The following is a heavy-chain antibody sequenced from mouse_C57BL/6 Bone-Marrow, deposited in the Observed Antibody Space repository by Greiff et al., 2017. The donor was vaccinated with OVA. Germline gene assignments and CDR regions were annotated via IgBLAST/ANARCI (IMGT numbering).Heavy chain of an antibody. CDR2: INPGSGGT. CDR1: GYAFTNYL. D-gene: IGHD2-1*01. J-gene: IGHJ4*01. Sequence: QVQLKQSGAELVRPGTSVKVSCKASGYAFTNYLIEWVKQRPGQGLEWIGVINPGSGGTNYNEKFKGKATLTADKSSSTAYMQLSSLTSEDSAVYFCARGIYYGNYSYAMDYWGQGTSVTVSS. V-gene: IGHV1-54*01. CDR3: ARGIYYGNYSYAMDY.